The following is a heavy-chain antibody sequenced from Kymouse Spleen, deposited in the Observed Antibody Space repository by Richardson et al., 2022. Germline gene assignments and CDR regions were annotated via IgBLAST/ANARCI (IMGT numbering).Heavy chain of an antibody. V-gene: IGHV4-39*01. Sequence: QLQLQESGPGLVKPSETLSLTCTVSGGSISSSSYYWGWIRQPPGKGLEWIGSIYYSGSTYYNPSLKSRVTISVDTSKNQFSLKLSSVTAADTAVYYCARQGYCTNGVCPLFDYWGQGTLVTVSS. CDR2: IYYSGST. J-gene: IGHJ4*02. D-gene: IGHD2-8*01. CDR3: ARQGYCTNGVCPLFDY. CDR1: GGSISSSSYY.